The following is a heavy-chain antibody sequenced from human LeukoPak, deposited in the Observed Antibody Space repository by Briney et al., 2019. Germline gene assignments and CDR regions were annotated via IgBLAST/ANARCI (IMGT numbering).Heavy chain of an antibody. CDR1: GFTFSSHG. CDR3: AKVPYSSGWYGVGAFDF. V-gene: IGHV3-30*18. CDR2: ISYDGSNK. D-gene: IGHD6-19*01. J-gene: IGHJ3*01. Sequence: PGGSLRLSCAASGFTFSSHGMHWVRQAPGKGLERVAVISYDGSNKYYADSVKGRFTISRDNSKNTLYLQMNRLRAEDTAMYYCAKVPYSSGWYGVGAFDFWGQGTMVTVSS.